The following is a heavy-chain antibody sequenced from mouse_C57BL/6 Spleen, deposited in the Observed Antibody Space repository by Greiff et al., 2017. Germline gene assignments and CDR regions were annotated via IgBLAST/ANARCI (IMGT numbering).Heavy chain of an antibody. D-gene: IGHD2-1*01. V-gene: IGHV1-55*01. CDR1: GYTFTSYW. CDR3: ARHGNYVFWFAY. CDR2: IYPGSGST. J-gene: IGHJ3*01. Sequence: VQLQQPGAELVKPGASVKMSCKASGYTFTSYWITWVKQRPGQGLEWIGDIYPGSGSTNYNEKFKSKATLTVDTSSSTAYMQLSSLTSEDSAVYYCARHGNYVFWFAYWGQGTLVTVSA.